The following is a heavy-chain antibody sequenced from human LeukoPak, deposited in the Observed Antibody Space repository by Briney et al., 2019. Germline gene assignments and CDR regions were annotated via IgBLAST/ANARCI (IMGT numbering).Heavy chain of an antibody. CDR2: VLPLSTTI. J-gene: IGHJ4*02. V-gene: IGHV1-69*15. CDR1: GGAFSSST. CDR3: AREPRGETIGGGDSNY. Sequence: ASVKVSCKASGGAFSSSTIHWVRQAPDEGLEWMGRVLPLSTTINYAQKFQGRVSISADASTKTVYMELSSLTSDDTAVYYCAREPRGETIGGGDSNYWGQGTLVIVSS. D-gene: IGHD3-16*01.